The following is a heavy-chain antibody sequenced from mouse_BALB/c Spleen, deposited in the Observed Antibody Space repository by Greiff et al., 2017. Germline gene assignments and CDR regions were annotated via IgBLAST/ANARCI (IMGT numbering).Heavy chain of an antibody. J-gene: IGHJ3*01. Sequence: VQLQQSGAELAKPGASVKMSCKASGYTFTSYWMHWVKQRPGQGLEWIGYINPSTGYTEYNQKFKDKATLTADKSSSTAYMQLSSLTSEDSAVYYCARRDRYDEAWFAYWGQGTLVTVSA. CDR1: GYTFTSYW. V-gene: IGHV1-7*01. CDR3: ARRDRYDEAWFAY. D-gene: IGHD2-14*01. CDR2: INPSTGYT.